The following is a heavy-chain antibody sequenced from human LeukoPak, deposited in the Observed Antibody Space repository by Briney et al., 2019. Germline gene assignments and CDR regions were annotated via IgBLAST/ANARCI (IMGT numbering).Heavy chain of an antibody. D-gene: IGHD3-10*01. J-gene: IGHJ6*04. Sequence: ASVKVSCKASGYTFTSYYMHWVRQAPGQGPEWMGIINPSGGSTSYAQKFQGRVTMTRDTSTSAVYMELRSLRSEDTAVYYCARGPLYYCGSGRGYGMDVWGKGTTVTVSS. CDR2: INPSGGST. CDR3: ARGPLYYCGSGRGYGMDV. V-gene: IGHV1-46*01. CDR1: GYTFTSYY.